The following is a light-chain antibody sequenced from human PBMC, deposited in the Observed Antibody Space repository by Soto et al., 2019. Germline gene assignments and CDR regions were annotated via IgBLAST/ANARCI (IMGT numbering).Light chain of an antibody. J-gene: IGKJ2*01. Sequence: EIVMTQSPATLSVSPGERATLSCRASQSVSSNLAWYQQKPGQAPRLLIYGASTRATGIPARFIGSGSGTEFTLTISSLQSEDFAVYYCQLGRTFGQGTKLEIK. CDR3: QLGRT. V-gene: IGKV3-15*01. CDR1: QSVSSN. CDR2: GAS.